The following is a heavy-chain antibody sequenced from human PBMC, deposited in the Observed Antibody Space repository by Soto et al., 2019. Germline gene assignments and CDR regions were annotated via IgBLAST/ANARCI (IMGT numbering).Heavy chain of an antibody. J-gene: IGHJ6*02. CDR3: ARAPQVTTFHYGMDV. D-gene: IGHD2-21*02. CDR2: IEEDGNER. Sequence: VQLVESWGGLVQPGGSLRLSCTASGFALSSYWMNWVRRAPGKGLEWVASIEEDGNERYYVDSVKGRFTISRDNAMNSVYMQMNSLRAEDTAIYYCARAPQVTTFHYGMDVSDQGTTVTVSS. V-gene: IGHV3-7*05. CDR1: GFALSSYW.